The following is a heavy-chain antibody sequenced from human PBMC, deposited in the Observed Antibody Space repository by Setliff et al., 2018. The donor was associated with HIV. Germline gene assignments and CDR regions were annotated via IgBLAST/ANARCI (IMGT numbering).Heavy chain of an antibody. Sequence: SETLSLTCAVSGGPLNSRNWWSWVRQPPGKGLEWIGEVFHSGSANSNASLRSRVMISVDTSKNQFSLKLTSLIAADTAVYYCARSLAYCSGGGCSSGNYYYMDVWGKGTTVTVSS. CDR1: GGPLNSRNW. V-gene: IGHV4-4*02. CDR2: VFHSGSA. CDR3: ARSLAYCSGGGCSSGNYYYMDV. D-gene: IGHD2-15*01. J-gene: IGHJ6*03.